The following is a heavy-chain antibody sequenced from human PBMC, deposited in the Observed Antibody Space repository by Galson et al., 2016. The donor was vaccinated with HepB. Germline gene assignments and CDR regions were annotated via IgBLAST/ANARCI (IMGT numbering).Heavy chain of an antibody. J-gene: IGHJ4*02. CDR1: GFTFSNYA. D-gene: IGHD3/OR15-3a*01. CDR2: IHNSADVT. CDR3: AKWKGGVWTNYYIDY. Sequence: LRLSCAAAGFTFSNYAMSWVRQAPGKGLEWVSIIHNSADVTYYANSVKGRFTISRDNSKNTLYLQMNSLRAEDTAVYYCAKWKGGVWTNYYIDYWGQGTLVTVSS. V-gene: IGHV3-23*01.